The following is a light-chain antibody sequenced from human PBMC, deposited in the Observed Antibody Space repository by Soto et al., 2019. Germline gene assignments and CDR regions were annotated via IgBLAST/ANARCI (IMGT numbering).Light chain of an antibody. CDR2: DAS. CDR3: QQYNNWPPWT. Sequence: EIVMTQSPATLSVSPGERATLSCRAGQSVSSNLAWYQQKAGQAPRLLIYDASTRATGIPARFSGSGSGTEFTLTISSLQSEDFAVYFCQQYNNWPPWTFGQGTKVDIK. CDR1: QSVSSN. V-gene: IGKV3-15*01. J-gene: IGKJ1*01.